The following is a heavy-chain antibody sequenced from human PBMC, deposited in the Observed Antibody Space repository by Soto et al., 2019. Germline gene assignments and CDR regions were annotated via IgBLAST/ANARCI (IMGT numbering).Heavy chain of an antibody. V-gene: IGHV3-30*18. D-gene: IGHD1-20*01. CDR1: GFSFSSYG. CDR2: ISNDGNRK. CDR3: AKDRRQLSALGM. Sequence: PGRSLRLSFAVSGFSFSSYGMHWVRQAPGRGLEWVTVISNDGNRKYYGESVKGRFSVSRDNDKDTLHLQMNGLRPEDTGVYYCAKDRRQLSALGMWGKGTTV. J-gene: IGHJ6*03.